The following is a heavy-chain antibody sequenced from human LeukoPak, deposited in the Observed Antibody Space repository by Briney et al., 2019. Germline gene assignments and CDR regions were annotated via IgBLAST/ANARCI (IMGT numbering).Heavy chain of an antibody. Sequence: SETLSLTCTVSGGSISSYYWSWIRQPAGKGLEWIGLIYTSGSTNYNPSLKSRVTMSVDTYKNQFSLKLSSGTAADTAVYYCARDRAYCGGDCYYYFDYWGQGTLVTVSS. CDR1: GGSISSYY. CDR2: IYTSGST. CDR3: ARDRAYCGGDCYYYFDY. J-gene: IGHJ4*02. V-gene: IGHV4-4*07. D-gene: IGHD2-21*02.